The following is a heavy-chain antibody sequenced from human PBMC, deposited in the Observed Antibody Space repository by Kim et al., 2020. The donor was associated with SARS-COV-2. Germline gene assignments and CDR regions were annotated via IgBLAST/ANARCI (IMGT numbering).Heavy chain of an antibody. CDR3: AREPTDIVVVRYGMDV. Sequence: GGSLRLSCAASGFTFSSYSMNWVRQAPGKGLEWVSYISSSSSTIYYADSVKGRFTISRDNAKNSLYLQMNSLRDEDTAVYYCAREPTDIVVVRYGMDVWGQGTTVTVSS. D-gene: IGHD2-2*01. CDR2: ISSSSSTI. V-gene: IGHV3-48*02. CDR1: GFTFSSYS. J-gene: IGHJ6*02.